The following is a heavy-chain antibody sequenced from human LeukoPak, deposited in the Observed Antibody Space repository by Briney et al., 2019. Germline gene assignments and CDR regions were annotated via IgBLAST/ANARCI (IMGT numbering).Heavy chain of an antibody. CDR2: INAGNGNT. CDR3: ARGAITMVRGALNNWFDP. J-gene: IGHJ5*02. Sequence: ASVKVSCKASGYTFTSYAMHWVRQAPGQRLEWMGWINAGNGNTKYSQKFQGRVTITRDTSASTAYMELSSLRSEDTAVYYCARGAITMVRGALNNWFDPWGQGTLVTVSS. D-gene: IGHD3-10*01. CDR1: GYTFTSYA. V-gene: IGHV1-3*01.